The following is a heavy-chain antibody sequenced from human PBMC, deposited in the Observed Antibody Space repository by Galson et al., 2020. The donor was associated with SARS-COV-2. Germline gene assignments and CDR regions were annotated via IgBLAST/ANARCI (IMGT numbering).Heavy chain of an antibody. J-gene: IGHJ4*02. D-gene: IGHD3-16*01. CDR2: SSYDGTQK. CDR3: ARDKLGDKLERDD. Sequence: GGSLRLSCAASGFSFTLHPMHWVRQAPGKGLEWVAVSSYDGTQKFYADSVKGRFTISRDNSKSTLHLQMNGLRVDDTAVYYCARDKLGDKLERDDWGQGALVAVSS. V-gene: IGHV3-30*04. CDR1: GFSFTLHP.